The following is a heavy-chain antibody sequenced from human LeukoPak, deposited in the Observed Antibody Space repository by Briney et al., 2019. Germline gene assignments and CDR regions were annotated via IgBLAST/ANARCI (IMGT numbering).Heavy chain of an antibody. V-gene: IGHV1-2*02. CDR1: GYTFTGYY. D-gene: IGHD2-2*01. J-gene: IGHJ6*02. Sequence: ASVKVSCKASGYTFTGYYMHWVRQAPGQGLEWMGWINPNSGGTNYAQKFQGRVTMTRDTSISTAYMELSRLRSGDTAVYYCARDFTNPTSYYYYGMDVWGQGTTVTVSS. CDR2: INPNSGGT. CDR3: ARDFTNPTSYYYYGMDV.